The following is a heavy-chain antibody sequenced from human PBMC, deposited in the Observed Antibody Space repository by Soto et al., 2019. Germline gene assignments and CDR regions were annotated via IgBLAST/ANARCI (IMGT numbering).Heavy chain of an antibody. CDR2: IHYGGST. CDR1: GDSVSSGNYY. D-gene: IGHD3-10*01. Sequence: SETLSLTCTVSGDSVSSGNYYWSWIRQTPGKGLEWIGYIHYGGSTNYNPSLKSRVTISVDTSKNQFSLNLSSVTAADTAVFYCAREALWFGELCGMDVWGQGTTVT. J-gene: IGHJ6*02. CDR3: AREALWFGELCGMDV. V-gene: IGHV4-61*01.